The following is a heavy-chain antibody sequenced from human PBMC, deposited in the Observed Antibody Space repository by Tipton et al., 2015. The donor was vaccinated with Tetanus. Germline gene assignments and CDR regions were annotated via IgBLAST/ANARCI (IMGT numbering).Heavy chain of an antibody. CDR1: GFTFSDYY. Sequence: SLRLSCAASGFTFSDYYMSWIRQAPGKGLEWVSYISSSSSYTYYAGSVKDRFTISRDNAKNSLYLQMNSLRAEDTAVYYCARGGFSGSYGGRFDYWGQGPLVPVSS. V-gene: IGHV3-11*06. CDR3: ARGGFSGSYGGRFDY. CDR2: ISSSSSYT. D-gene: IGHD1-26*01. J-gene: IGHJ4*02.